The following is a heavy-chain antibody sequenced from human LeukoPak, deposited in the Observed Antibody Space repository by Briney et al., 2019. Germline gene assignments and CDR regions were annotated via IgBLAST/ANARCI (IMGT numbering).Heavy chain of an antibody. CDR3: ARGADGVSSNSRGWFDP. D-gene: IGHD2-15*01. CDR2: ISTSSSYI. V-gene: IGHV3-21*01. J-gene: IGHJ5*02. CDR1: GFTFNSYS. Sequence: GGSLRLSCAASGFTFNSYSMNWVRRAPGKGLEWVSSISTSSSYIYYADSVRGRFTISRDNAKDSLYLQMNSLRAEDTAVYSCARGADGVSSNSRGWFDPWGQGTLVTVSS.